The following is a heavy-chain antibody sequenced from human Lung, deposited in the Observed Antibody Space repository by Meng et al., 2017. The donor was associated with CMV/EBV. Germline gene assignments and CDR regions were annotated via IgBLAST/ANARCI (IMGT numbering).Heavy chain of an antibody. Sequence: GESXKISCAASGFTLSRYSMNWVRQAPGKGLEWVSSISTSSSYIYHRDSVKGRFTISRDNAMNSLSLQMKSLRAEDTAVYYCARVLETGAAFDVWGQGAMVTVSS. D-gene: IGHD3-3*01. CDR2: ISTSSSYI. CDR3: ARVLETGAAFDV. J-gene: IGHJ3*01. V-gene: IGHV3-21*01. CDR1: GFTLSRYS.